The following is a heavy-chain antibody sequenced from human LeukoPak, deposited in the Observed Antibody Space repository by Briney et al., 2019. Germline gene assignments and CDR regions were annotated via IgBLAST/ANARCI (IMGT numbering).Heavy chain of an antibody. Sequence: ASLKVSCKASGGTFSSYTFSWVRQAPGQGLEWMGGIIPIFGTANYAQKFQGRVTITADKSTSTAYMELSSLRSEDTAVYYCARGYSSSPTPLDYWGQGTLVTVPS. CDR3: ARGYSSSPTPLDY. CDR2: IIPIFGTA. D-gene: IGHD6-6*01. CDR1: GGTFSSYT. J-gene: IGHJ4*02. V-gene: IGHV1-69*06.